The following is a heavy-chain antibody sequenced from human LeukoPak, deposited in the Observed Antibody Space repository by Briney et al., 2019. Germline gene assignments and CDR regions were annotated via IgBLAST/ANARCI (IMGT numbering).Heavy chain of an antibody. CDR3: AREGSYSYGYYFDY. Sequence: PSETLSLTCTVSGGPISSISYYWGWIRQPPGKGLEWIGSIYYSGSTYYNPSLKSRVTISVDTSKNQFSLKLSSVTAADTAVYYCAREGSYSYGYYFDYWGQGTLVTVSS. D-gene: IGHD5-18*01. CDR2: IYYSGST. V-gene: IGHV4-39*02. J-gene: IGHJ4*02. CDR1: GGPISSISYY.